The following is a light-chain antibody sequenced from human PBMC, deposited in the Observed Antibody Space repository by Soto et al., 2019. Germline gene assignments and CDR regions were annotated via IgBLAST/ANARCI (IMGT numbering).Light chain of an antibody. CDR3: QQYNNWPRA. J-gene: IGKJ1*01. CDR2: GTW. CDR1: QSVKSN. V-gene: IGKV3-15*01. Sequence: EIVMTQSPATLSVSPGERVTLSCRAGQSVKSNLACDQQKPVQAPRLLIVGTWSGATVIRARFSGSGSGTDFTLTISSLQFEDFSVYYCQQYNNWPRAFGQGTKVDIK.